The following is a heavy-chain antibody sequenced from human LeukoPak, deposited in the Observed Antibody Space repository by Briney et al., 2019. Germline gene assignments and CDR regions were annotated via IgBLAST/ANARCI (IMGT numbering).Heavy chain of an antibody. CDR1: GFTFSSYN. V-gene: IGHV3-21*01. CDR3: ARGQYSGYDFFDY. Sequence: GGSLRLSCAASGFTFSSYNMNWVRQAPGKGLEWVSSISSSSDYIYYADSMKGRFTISRDNAKNSLYLQMNSLRAEDTAVYYCARGQYSGYDFFDYWGQGTLVTVSS. CDR2: ISSSSDYI. J-gene: IGHJ4*02. D-gene: IGHD5-12*01.